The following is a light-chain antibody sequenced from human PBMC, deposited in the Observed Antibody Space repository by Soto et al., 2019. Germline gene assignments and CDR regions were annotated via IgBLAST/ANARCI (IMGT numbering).Light chain of an antibody. CDR1: QSISTF. Sequence: DIQMTQSPSSLSASVGDRVSCTCRASQSISTFLNWYQHKPGKAPKLLIYAASTLQSGVPSRFSGSGSGSEFTLTINSLQPEDVATYYCQQSDSTPWTFGQGTKVEIE. V-gene: IGKV1-39*01. CDR3: QQSDSTPWT. CDR2: AAS. J-gene: IGKJ1*01.